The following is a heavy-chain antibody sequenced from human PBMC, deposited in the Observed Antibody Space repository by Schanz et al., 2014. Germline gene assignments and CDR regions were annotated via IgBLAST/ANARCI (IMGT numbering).Heavy chain of an antibody. D-gene: IGHD5-18*01. CDR3: ARVGRRYSYSHVWDDAFDI. J-gene: IGHJ3*02. CDR2: VYSSGST. CDR1: GGSISSYY. Sequence: QVQLRESGPGLVKLSETLSLTCTVSGGSISSYYWSWIRQPPGKGLEWIGYVYSSGSTNYNPSLKSRVTITVDTYKNPFSLNMSSVTAADTAVYYCARVGRRYSYSHVWDDAFDIWGQGTMVTVSS. V-gene: IGHV4-59*01.